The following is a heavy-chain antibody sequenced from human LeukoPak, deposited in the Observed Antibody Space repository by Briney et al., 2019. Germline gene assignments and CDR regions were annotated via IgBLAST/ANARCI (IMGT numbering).Heavy chain of an antibody. CDR3: ARALLTTPPAAFDI. Sequence: SETLSLTRTVSGGSISSYYWSWIRQPAGKGLEWIGRIYTSGSTNYNPSLKSRVTMSVDTSKNQFSLKLSSVTAADTAVYYCARALLTTPPAAFDIWGQGTMVTVSS. J-gene: IGHJ3*02. V-gene: IGHV4-4*07. CDR1: GGSISSYY. D-gene: IGHD1-26*01. CDR2: IYTSGST.